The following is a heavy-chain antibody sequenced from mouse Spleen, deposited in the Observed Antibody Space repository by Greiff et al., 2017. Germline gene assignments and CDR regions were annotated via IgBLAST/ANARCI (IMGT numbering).Heavy chain of an antibody. V-gene: IGHV5-4*01. Sequence: EVQLVESGGGLVKPGGSLKLSCAASGFTFSSYAMSWVRQTPEKRLEWVATISDGGSYTYYPDNVKGRFTISRDNAKNNLYLQMSHLKSEDTAMYYCARENGNRYYFDYWGQGTTLTVSS. D-gene: IGHD2-1*01. CDR2: ISDGGSYT. CDR3: ARENGNRYYFDY. J-gene: IGHJ2*01. CDR1: GFTFSSYA.